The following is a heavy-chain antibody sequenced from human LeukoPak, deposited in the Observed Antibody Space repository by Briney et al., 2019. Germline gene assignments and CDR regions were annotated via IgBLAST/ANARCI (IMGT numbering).Heavy chain of an antibody. CDR1: GYTFTSYG. D-gene: IGHD3-3*01. J-gene: IGHJ4*02. V-gene: IGHV1-18*01. CDR3: ARDLEHRPRFLEWLSSGIPFDY. CDR2: ISAYNGNT. Sequence: GASVKVSCKASGYTFTSYGISWVRQAPGQGLEWMGWISAYNGNTNYAQKLQGRVTMTTDTSTSTAYMELRSLRSDDTAVYYCARDLEHRPRFLEWLSSGIPFDYWGQGTLVTVSS.